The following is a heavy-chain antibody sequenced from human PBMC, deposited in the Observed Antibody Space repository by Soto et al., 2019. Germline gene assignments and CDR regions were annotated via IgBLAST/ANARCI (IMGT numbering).Heavy chain of an antibody. CDR1: GLTFSSYS. Sequence: GGSLRLSCAASGLTFSSYSMSWVRQAPGKGLEWVSVISDSGGTIHYADSVKGRFTISRDNSKDTLYLQMNSLRAEDTAVYYCASHRPGMAPEPDYWGQGTLVTVSS. CDR2: ISDSGGTI. J-gene: IGHJ4*02. V-gene: IGHV3-23*01. CDR3: ASHRPGMAPEPDY.